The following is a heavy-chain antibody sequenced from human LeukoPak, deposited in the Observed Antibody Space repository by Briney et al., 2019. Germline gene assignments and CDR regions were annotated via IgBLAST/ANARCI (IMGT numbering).Heavy chain of an antibody. V-gene: IGHV3-23*01. D-gene: IGHD2-2*01. CDR3: ANDIVVVPAATFDY. J-gene: IGHJ4*02. CDR2: ITSSCCST. Sequence: GXSLRLSCAASGFTFSSYAMRWVREAPGRGGEWGSVITSSCCSTYSPDPLTGRFTISRDNSKNTLYLQMNSLRAEDTAVYYCANDIVVVPAATFDYWGQGTLVTVSS. CDR1: GFTFSSYA.